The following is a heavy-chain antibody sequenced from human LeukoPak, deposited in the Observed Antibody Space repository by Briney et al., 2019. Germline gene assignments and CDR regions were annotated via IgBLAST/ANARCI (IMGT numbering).Heavy chain of an antibody. Sequence: GGSLRLSCAASGFTFSSYSMNWVRQAPGKGLEWVSSISSSSSYIYYADSVKGRFTISRDNAKNSLYLQMNSLRAEDTAVYYCAKVIARYWYFDLWGRGTLVTVSS. CDR1: GFTFSSYS. CDR3: AKVIARYWYFDL. V-gene: IGHV3-21*01. D-gene: IGHD6-13*01. CDR2: ISSSSSYI. J-gene: IGHJ2*01.